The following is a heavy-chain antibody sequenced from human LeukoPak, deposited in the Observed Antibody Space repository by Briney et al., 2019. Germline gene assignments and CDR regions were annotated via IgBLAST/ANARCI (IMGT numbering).Heavy chain of an antibody. Sequence: PGGSLRLSCAASGFTFSSYAMSWVRQAPGKGLEWVSAISGSGGSTYYADSVKGRFTISRDSSKNTLYLQMNSLRAEDTAVYYCAKFPGTYYYDSSGYPTAQTDYWGQGTLVTVPS. CDR2: ISGSGGST. CDR1: GFTFSSYA. J-gene: IGHJ4*02. D-gene: IGHD3-22*01. V-gene: IGHV3-23*01. CDR3: AKFPGTYYYDSSGYPTAQTDY.